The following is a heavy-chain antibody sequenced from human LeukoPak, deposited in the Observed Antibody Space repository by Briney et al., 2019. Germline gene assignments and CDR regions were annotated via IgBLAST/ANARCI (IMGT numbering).Heavy chain of an antibody. CDR1: GYTFISYY. D-gene: IGHD5-12*01. J-gene: IGHJ4*02. CDR2: INPSGGST. Sequence: GASVKVSCKASGYTFISYYMHWVRQAPGQGLEWMGIINPSGGSTTYAQKFQGRVTMTRDMSTSTVYMELSSLTSEDTAVYYCATGRAFSGYPFDYWGQGTLVTVSS. V-gene: IGHV1-46*01. CDR3: ATGRAFSGYPFDY.